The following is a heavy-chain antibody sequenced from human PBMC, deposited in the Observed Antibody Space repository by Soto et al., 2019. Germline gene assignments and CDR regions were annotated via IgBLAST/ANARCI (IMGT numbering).Heavy chain of an antibody. D-gene: IGHD3-3*01. Sequence: QVQLVQSGAEVKKPGASVKVSCKASGYTFTSYAMHWVRQAPGQRLEWMGWINAGNGNTKYSQKFQGRVTITRVTSASTGYMELSSLRSEDTAVYYCARAGWVLEWLYPYYFDYWGQRTLGTVSS. CDR1: GYTFTSYA. CDR2: INAGNGNT. CDR3: ARAGWVLEWLYPYYFDY. V-gene: IGHV1-3*01. J-gene: IGHJ4*02.